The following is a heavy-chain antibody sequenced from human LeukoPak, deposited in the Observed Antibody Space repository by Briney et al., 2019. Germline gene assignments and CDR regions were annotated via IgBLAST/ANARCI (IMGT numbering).Heavy chain of an antibody. CDR1: GYTFTIYY. CDR2: INPSGGST. V-gene: IGHV1-46*01. CDR3: ARDQEIAAAGDFDY. D-gene: IGHD6-13*01. J-gene: IGHJ4*02. Sequence: ASVTVSFKASGYTFTIYYMHWVRQAPGQGREGMGIINPSGGSTSYAQKFQGRVTMTRDTSTSTVYMELSSLRSEDTAVYYCARDQEIAAAGDFDYWGQGTLVTVSS.